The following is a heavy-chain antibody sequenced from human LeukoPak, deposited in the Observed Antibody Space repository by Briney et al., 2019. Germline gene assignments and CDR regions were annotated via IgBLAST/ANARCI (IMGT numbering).Heavy chain of an antibody. Sequence: GGSLRLSCAASGFTFSDAWMNWVRQAPGKGLEWVGRIKSKTHAGTTDYAAPVKGRFTITRDDSKNTLYLQMNSLKTEDTAVYYCTTLRGTTDYTMDVWGPGTTVTVSS. CDR3: TTLRGTTDYTMDV. J-gene: IGHJ6*02. V-gene: IGHV3-15*01. CDR2: IKSKTHAGTT. CDR1: GFTFSDAW. D-gene: IGHD1-1*01.